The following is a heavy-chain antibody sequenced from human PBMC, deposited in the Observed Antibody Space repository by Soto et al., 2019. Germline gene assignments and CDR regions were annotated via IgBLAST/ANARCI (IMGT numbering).Heavy chain of an antibody. CDR2: INAGNGNT. J-gene: IGHJ5*02. Sequence: ASVKVSCKASGYTFTSYAMHWVRQAPGQRLEWMGWINAGNGNTKYSQKFQGRVTITRDTSASTAYMELSGLRSEDTAVYYCARDQYYYDSSGYYWFDPWGQGTLVTVSS. V-gene: IGHV1-3*01. CDR1: GYTFTSYA. D-gene: IGHD3-22*01. CDR3: ARDQYYYDSSGYYWFDP.